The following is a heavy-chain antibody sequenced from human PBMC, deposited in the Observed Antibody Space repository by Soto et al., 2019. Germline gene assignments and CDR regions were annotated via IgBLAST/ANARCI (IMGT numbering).Heavy chain of an antibody. CDR3: AKGVPGIAVAGTGYFQH. CDR1: GFTFSSYA. D-gene: IGHD6-19*01. Sequence: PGGSLRLSCAASGFTFSSYAMSWVRQAPGKGLEWVSGISGSGDSTYYADSVKGRFTISRDNSKNTLYLQMNSLRAEDTAVYYCAKGVPGIAVAGTGYFQHWGQGTPVTVSS. J-gene: IGHJ1*01. V-gene: IGHV3-23*01. CDR2: ISGSGDST.